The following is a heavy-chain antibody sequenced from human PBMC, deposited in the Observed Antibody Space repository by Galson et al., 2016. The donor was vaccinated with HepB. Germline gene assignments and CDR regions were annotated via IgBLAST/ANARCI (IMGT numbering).Heavy chain of an antibody. V-gene: IGHV3-30-3*01. D-gene: IGHD5-24*01. CDR2: ISYDGSHK. Sequence: SLRLSCAASGFTFSTYAMQWVRQAPGKGLEWVAVISYDGSHKHYRDSVKGRFTISRDNSKNTLYLQKNSLRREDTAGYYCARPRRWPQYYYGLDVWGQGTTVTVSS. J-gene: IGHJ6*02. CDR1: GFTFSTYA. CDR3: ARPRRWPQYYYGLDV.